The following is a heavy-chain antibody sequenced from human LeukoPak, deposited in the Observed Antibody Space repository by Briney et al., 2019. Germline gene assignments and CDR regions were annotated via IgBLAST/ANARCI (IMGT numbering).Heavy chain of an antibody. J-gene: IGHJ4*02. D-gene: IGHD4-17*01. CDR3: ARGTYGDYDY. Sequence: PSGGSLRLSCAASGFTYDDYGMSWVRQAPGKGLEWVSSINWNGGSTGYADSVKGQFTISRDNAKNSLYLQMNSLRAEDTAVYYCARGTYGDYDYWGQGTLVTVSS. CDR1: GFTYDDYG. CDR2: INWNGGST. V-gene: IGHV3-20*04.